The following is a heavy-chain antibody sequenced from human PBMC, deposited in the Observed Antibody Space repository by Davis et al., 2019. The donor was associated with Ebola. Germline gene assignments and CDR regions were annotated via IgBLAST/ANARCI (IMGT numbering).Heavy chain of an antibody. CDR1: GGSFSGYY. CDR3: ARVSGRYCSSTSCYHGRYFQH. J-gene: IGHJ1*01. D-gene: IGHD2-2*01. V-gene: IGHV4-34*01. CDR2: INHSGST. Sequence: PSETLSLTCAVYGGSFSGYYWSWIRQPPGKGLEWIGEINHSGSTNYNPSLKSRVTISVDTSKNQFSLKLSSVTAADTAVYYCARVSGRYCSSTSCYHGRYFQHWGQGTLVTVSS.